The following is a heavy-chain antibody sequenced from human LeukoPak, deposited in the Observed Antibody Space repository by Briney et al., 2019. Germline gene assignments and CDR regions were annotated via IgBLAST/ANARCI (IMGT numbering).Heavy chain of an antibody. J-gene: IGHJ4*02. CDR2: IDQRGTT. CDR3: ARVAGNNRQGADY. CDR1: GDSVSNIYH. V-gene: IGHV4-38-2*01. Sequence: PSETLSLTCEVSGDSVSNIYHWGWIRQSPEKGLEWIATIDQRGTTYHNPSLKSRVTISVDTSKNHVYLRLTSVTAADTAVYFCARVAGNNRQGADYWGQGLLVTVSS. D-gene: IGHD1-14*01.